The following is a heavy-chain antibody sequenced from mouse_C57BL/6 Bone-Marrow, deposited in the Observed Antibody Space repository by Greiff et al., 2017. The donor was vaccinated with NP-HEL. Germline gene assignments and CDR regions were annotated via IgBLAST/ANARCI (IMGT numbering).Heavy chain of an antibody. V-gene: IGHV1-61*01. CDR1: GYTFTSYW. J-gene: IGHJ2*01. CDR2: IYPSDSET. D-gene: IGHD1-1*01. CDR3: ARANTYYYGDY. Sequence: QVQLQQSGAELVRPGSSVKLSCKASGYTFTSYWMDWVKQRPGQGLEWIGNIYPSDSETHYNQKFKDKATLTVDKSSSTAYMQLRSLTSEDSAVYYCARANTYYYGDYWGQGTTLTVSS.